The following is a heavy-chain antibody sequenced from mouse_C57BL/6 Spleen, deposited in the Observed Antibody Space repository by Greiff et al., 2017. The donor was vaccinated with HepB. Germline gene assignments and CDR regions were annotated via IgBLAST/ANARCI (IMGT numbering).Heavy chain of an antibody. CDR2: IDPSDSET. D-gene: IGHD4-1*01. Sequence: VQLQQPGAELVRPGSSVKLSCKASGYTFTSYWMHWVKQRPIQGLEWIGNIDPSDSETHYNQKFKDKATLTVDKSSSTAYMQLSSLTSEDSAVYYCAKELTGMYFDVWGTGTTVTVSS. J-gene: IGHJ1*03. CDR3: AKELTGMYFDV. V-gene: IGHV1-52*01. CDR1: GYTFTSYW.